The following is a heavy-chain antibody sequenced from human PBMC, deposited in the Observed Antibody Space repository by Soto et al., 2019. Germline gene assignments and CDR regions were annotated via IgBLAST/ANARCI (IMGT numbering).Heavy chain of an antibody. CDR2: IIPILGIA. CDR1: GGTFSSYT. CDR3: ARGGRRGGWYEV. D-gene: IGHD6-19*01. Sequence: QVQLVQSGAEVKKPGSSVKVSCKASGGTFSSYTISWVRQAPGQGLEWMGRIIPILGIANYAQKFQGRVTITADKSTSAAYMEMSSLRSEDTAVYYCARGGRRGGWYEVWGEGTLVTVSS. J-gene: IGHJ4*02. V-gene: IGHV1-69*02.